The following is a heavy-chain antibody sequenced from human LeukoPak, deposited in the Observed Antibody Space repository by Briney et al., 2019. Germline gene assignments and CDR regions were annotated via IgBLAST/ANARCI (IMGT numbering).Heavy chain of an antibody. CDR1: GSTFSSYA. D-gene: IGHD3-16*01. CDR2: ISGSGGST. Sequence: PGGSLRLSCAVSGSTFSSYAMSWVRQAPGEGLEWVSAISGSGGSTYYADSVKGRFTISRDNSKNTLYLQMNSLRDEDTAVYYCAKVWGGPMGWFDPWGRGTLVTVSS. V-gene: IGHV3-23*01. J-gene: IGHJ5*02. CDR3: AKVWGGPMGWFDP.